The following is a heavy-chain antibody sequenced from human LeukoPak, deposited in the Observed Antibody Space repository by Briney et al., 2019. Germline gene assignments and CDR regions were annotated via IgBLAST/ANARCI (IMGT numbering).Heavy chain of an antibody. V-gene: IGHV4-59*08. CDR1: GGSISSYY. J-gene: IGHJ6*03. CDR3: ASIPEAGHLDYYYYYMDV. CDR2: IYYSGST. D-gene: IGHD6-19*01. Sequence: SETLSLTCTVSGGSISSYYWSWIRQPPGKGLEWIGYIYYSGSTNYNPSLKSRVTISVNTYKNPFSLKLSSVTAADTAVYYCASIPEAGHLDYYYYYMDVWGKGTTVTVSS.